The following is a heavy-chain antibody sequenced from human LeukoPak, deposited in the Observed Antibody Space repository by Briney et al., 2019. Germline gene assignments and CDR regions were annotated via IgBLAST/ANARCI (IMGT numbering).Heavy chain of an antibody. CDR2: IYYTGTT. Sequence: SETLSLTCTVSGGSMSSSYYWSWIRQSPGKGLEWIGYIYYTGTTSYNPSLKSRVTISLDTSKNQFSLKLSSVTGADTAVYFCVRGSEWELLSRWGQGTLVTVSS. D-gene: IGHD1-26*01. V-gene: IGHV4-59*01. J-gene: IGHJ4*02. CDR3: VRGSEWELLSR. CDR1: GGSMSSSYY.